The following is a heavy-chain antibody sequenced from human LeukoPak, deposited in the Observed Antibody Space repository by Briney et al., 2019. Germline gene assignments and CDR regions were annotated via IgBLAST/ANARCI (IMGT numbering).Heavy chain of an antibody. Sequence: GGSLRLSCAASGFTFSSYWMSWVRQAPGKGLEWVANIKQDGSEKYYVDSGEGRFTISRDNAKNSLYLQMNSLRAEDTAVYYCARDDCSSISCYHNWFDPWGQGTLVTVSS. V-gene: IGHV3-7*01. CDR1: GFTFSSYW. CDR2: IKQDGSEK. D-gene: IGHD2-2*01. CDR3: ARDDCSSISCYHNWFDP. J-gene: IGHJ5*02.